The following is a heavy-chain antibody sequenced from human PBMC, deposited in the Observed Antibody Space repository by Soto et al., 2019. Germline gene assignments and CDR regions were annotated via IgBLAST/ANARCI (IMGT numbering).Heavy chain of an antibody. D-gene: IGHD1-26*01. CDR2: IYYSGST. CDR3: ARHVVGARGDFDY. CDR1: GGSISSSSYY. V-gene: IGHV4-39*01. Sequence: SETLSLTCPVSGGSISSSSYYWGWIRQPPGKGLEWIGSIYYSGSTYYNPSLKSRVTISVDTSKNQFSLKLSSVTAADTAVYYCARHVVGARGDFDYWGQGTLVTVS. J-gene: IGHJ4*02.